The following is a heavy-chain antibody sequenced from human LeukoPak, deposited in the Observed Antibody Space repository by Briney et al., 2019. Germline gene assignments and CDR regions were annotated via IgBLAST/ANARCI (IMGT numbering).Heavy chain of an antibody. CDR1: GGSMTSHY. J-gene: IGHJ3*02. V-gene: IGHV4-59*11. D-gene: IGHD4-17*01. Sequence: SETLSLTCTVSGGSMTSHYWSWIRQPPGKGLEWIGYISYIGSTNYNPSLKSRVTISVDTSKNQFSLKLSSVTAADAAVYFCARDPTTVTKGLDIWGQGTMVTVSS. CDR2: ISYIGST. CDR3: ARDPTTVTKGLDI.